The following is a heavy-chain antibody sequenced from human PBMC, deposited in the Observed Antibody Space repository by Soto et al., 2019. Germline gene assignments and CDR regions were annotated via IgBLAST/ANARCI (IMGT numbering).Heavy chain of an antibody. CDR2: IYYSGST. Sequence: PSAILSLTCTVSGGSVSSGGYYWSWIRQHPGKRLEWIGYIYYSGSTYYNPSLKSRVTISVDTSVNQFSQKLSSVTAADTAVYYFERNSRAVVLGGWFDYWGQGTLVTDSS. V-gene: IGHV4-31*03. J-gene: IGHJ4*02. CDR1: GGSVSSGGYY. CDR3: ERNSRAVVLGGWFDY. D-gene: IGHD5-18*01.